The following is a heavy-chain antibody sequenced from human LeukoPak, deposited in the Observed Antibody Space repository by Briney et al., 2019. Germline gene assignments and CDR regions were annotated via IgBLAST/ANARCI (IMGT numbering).Heavy chain of an antibody. J-gene: IGHJ4*02. CDR3: ARDPSDIVATFLAY. V-gene: IGHV1-2*02. CDR2: INPNRGDT. Sequence: ASVKVSCKASGYTFTSYYMHWVRQAPGQGLEWMGWINPNRGDTNYAQKFQGRVTMTRDTSSSTAYMELSRLKSDDTAVYYCARDPSDIVATFLAYWGQGTLVAVSS. CDR1: GYTFTSYY. D-gene: IGHD5-12*01.